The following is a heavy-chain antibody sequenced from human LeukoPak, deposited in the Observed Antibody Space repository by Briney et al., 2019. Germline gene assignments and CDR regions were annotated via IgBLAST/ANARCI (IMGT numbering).Heavy chain of an antibody. Sequence: ASVKVSCKVTGYTLTELSMHWVRQAPGKGLEWMGGFDPEDGETIYAQKFQGRVTMTEETSTDTAYMELSSLRSEDTAVYYCATGPPSQYCSSTSCYYNYFDYWGQGTLVTVSS. CDR2: FDPEDGET. D-gene: IGHD2-2*01. J-gene: IGHJ4*02. CDR1: GYTLTELS. CDR3: ATGPPSQYCSSTSCYYNYFDY. V-gene: IGHV1-24*01.